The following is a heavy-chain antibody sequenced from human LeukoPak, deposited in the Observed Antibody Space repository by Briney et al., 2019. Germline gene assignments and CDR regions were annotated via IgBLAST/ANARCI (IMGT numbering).Heavy chain of an antibody. CDR1: GYTFTSYD. V-gene: IGHV1-8*01. Sequence: GASVKVSCKASGYTFTSYDINWVRQATGQGLEWMGWMNPNSGNTGYAQKFQGRVTMTRNTPISTAYMELSSLRSEDTAVYYCARGPGSSSGHYYCYYYMDVWGKGTTVTVSS. CDR3: ARGPGSSSGHYYCYYYMDV. D-gene: IGHD6-6*01. CDR2: MNPNSGNT. J-gene: IGHJ6*03.